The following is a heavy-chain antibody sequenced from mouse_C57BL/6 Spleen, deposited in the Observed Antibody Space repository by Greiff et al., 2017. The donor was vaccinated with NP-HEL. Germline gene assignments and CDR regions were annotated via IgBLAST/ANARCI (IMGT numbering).Heavy chain of an antibody. CDR1: GFNIKDYY. CDR2: NDPEDGDT. V-gene: IGHV14-1*01. Sequence: EVQLQQSGAELVRPGASVKLSCTASGFNIKDYYMHWVKQRPEPGLEWIGRNDPEDGDTEYAPKFQGKATMTADTSSNTAYLQLSSLTSEDTAVYYCTFYGYLFAYWGQGTLVTVSA. D-gene: IGHD2-2*01. CDR3: TFYGYLFAY. J-gene: IGHJ3*01.